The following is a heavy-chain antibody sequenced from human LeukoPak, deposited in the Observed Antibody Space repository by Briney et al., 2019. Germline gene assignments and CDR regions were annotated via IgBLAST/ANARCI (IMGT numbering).Heavy chain of an antibody. Sequence: SETLSLTCTVSGDSISNSNYYWGWIRQPPGEGLEWIGNIYYSGSTYYNPSLKSRVTLSVDTSKNQFSLKLSSVTAADTAVYYCATQTAVAIYFDYWGQGTLVTVSS. CDR1: GDSISNSNYY. D-gene: IGHD6-19*01. CDR3: ATQTAVAIYFDY. CDR2: IYYSGST. V-gene: IGHV4-39*01. J-gene: IGHJ4*02.